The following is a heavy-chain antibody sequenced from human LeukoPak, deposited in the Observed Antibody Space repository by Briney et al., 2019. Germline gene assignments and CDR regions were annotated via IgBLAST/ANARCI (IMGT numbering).Heavy chain of an antibody. J-gene: IGHJ5*02. V-gene: IGHV3-74*01. D-gene: IGHD2-8*01. CDR2: INSDGSST. CDR1: GFTFRSYW. Sequence: GGSLRLSCAVSGFTFRSYWMHWVRQAPGKGLVWVSRINSDGSSTTYADSVKGRFTISRDNAKNTLYLQMNSLRAEDTAVYYCARAAYGGWFDPWGQGTLVTVSS. CDR3: ARAAYGGWFDP.